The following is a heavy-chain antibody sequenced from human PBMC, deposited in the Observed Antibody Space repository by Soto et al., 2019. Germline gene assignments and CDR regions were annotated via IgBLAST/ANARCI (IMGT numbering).Heavy chain of an antibody. Sequence: GGSLRLSCAASGFTFSNAWMSWVRQAPGKGLEWVGRIKSKTDGGTTDYAAPVKGRFTISRDDSKNTLYLQMNSLKTEDTAVYYCTTGGSSTSCYFCPLHWFDPWGQGTLVTVSS. V-gene: IGHV3-15*01. D-gene: IGHD2-2*01. CDR1: GFTFSNAW. J-gene: IGHJ5*02. CDR3: TTGGSSTSCYFCPLHWFDP. CDR2: IKSKTDGGTT.